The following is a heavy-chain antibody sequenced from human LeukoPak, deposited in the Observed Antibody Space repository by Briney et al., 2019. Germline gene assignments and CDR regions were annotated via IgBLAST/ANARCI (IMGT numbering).Heavy chain of an antibody. CDR1: GFTFSGYS. J-gene: IGHJ4*02. V-gene: IGHV3-48*01. CDR2: ISISSSII. CDR3: ARVNYGDYLPSFDY. D-gene: IGHD4-17*01. Sequence: GGSLRLSCAASGFTFSGYSMNWVRQAPGKGLERVSYISISSSIIYYADSVKGRFTISRDNAKNSLYLQMNSLRAEDTAVYHCARVNYGDYLPSFDYWGQGTLVTVSS.